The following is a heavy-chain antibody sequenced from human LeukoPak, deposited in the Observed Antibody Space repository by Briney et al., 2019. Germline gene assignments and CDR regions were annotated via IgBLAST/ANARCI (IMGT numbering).Heavy chain of an antibody. CDR2: IRYDGGNK. V-gene: IGHV3-30*02. Sequence: GGSLRLSCAASGFTFSSYGMHWVRQAPGKGLEWVAFIRYDGGNKYYADSVKGRFTISRDNSKNTLYLQMNSLRAEDTAVYYCAKSHYDYYDSSGYSNLADYWGQGTLVTVSS. CDR3: AKSHYDYYDSSGYSNLADY. J-gene: IGHJ4*02. CDR1: GFTFSSYG. D-gene: IGHD3-22*01.